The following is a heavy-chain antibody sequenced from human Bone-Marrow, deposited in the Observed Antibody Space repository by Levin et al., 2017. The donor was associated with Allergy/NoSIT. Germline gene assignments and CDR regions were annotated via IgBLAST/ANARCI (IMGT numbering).Heavy chain of an antibody. CDR1: GFTFSNYD. CDR2: ISDSGDKT. Sequence: PGESLKISCAGSGFTFSNYDMTWVRQAPGKGLEWVSGISDSGDKTSYADSVKGRFTISRDNSKNTLYLQMSTLRGDDTAVYYCAKSTVGCGGDCYLNYWVQGTLVTVSS. D-gene: IGHD2-21*01. CDR3: AKSTVGCGGDCYLNY. J-gene: IGHJ4*02. V-gene: IGHV3-23*01.